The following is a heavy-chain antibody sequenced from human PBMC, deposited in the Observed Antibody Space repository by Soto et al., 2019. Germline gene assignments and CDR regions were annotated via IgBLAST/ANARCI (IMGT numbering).Heavy chain of an antibody. J-gene: IGHJ5*02. D-gene: IGHD2-2*01. V-gene: IGHV5-10-1*01. CDR3: ARFLGYCSSTSCNEYNWFDP. CDR2: IDPSDSYT. Sequence: GESLKLSCKGSGYSFTSYWISWVRQMPGKGLEWMGRIDPSDSYTNYSPSFQGHVTISADKSISTAYLQWSSLKASDTAMYYCARFLGYCSSTSCNEYNWFDPWGQGTLVTVSS. CDR1: GYSFTSYW.